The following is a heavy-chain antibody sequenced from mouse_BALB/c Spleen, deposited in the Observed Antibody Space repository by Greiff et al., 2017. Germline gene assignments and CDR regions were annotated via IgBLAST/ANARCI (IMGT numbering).Heavy chain of an antibody. Sequence: QVQLKESGPDLVAPSQSLSITCTVSGFSLTSYGVHWVRQPPGKGLEWLVVIWSDGSTTYNSALKSRLSISKDKSKSQVFLKMNSLQTDDTAMYYCARHGGGYYYAMDYWGQGTSVTVSS. J-gene: IGHJ4*01. CDR3: ARHGGGYYYAMDY. D-gene: IGHD2-2*01. CDR1: GFSLTSYG. CDR2: IWSDGST. V-gene: IGHV2-6-2*01.